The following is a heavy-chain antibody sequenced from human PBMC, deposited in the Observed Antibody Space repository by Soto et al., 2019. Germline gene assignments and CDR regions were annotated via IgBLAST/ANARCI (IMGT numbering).Heavy chain of an antibody. J-gene: IGHJ4*02. D-gene: IGHD3-22*01. CDR2: IYYSGST. CDR3: ARQVPIVVVITAYFDY. Sequence: PSETLSLTCTVSGGSISSSSYYWGWIRQPQGKGLEWIGSIYYSGSTYYNPSLKSRVTISVDTSKNQFSLKLSSVTAADTAVYYCARQVPIVVVITAYFDYWGQGTLVTVSS. CDR1: GGSISSSSYY. V-gene: IGHV4-39*01.